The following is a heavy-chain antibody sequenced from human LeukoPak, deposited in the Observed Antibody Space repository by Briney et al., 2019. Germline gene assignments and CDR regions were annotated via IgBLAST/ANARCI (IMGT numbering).Heavy chain of an antibody. Sequence: GGSLRLSCAASGFTFSSYAMSWVRQAPGKGLEWVSAISGSGGSTYYADSVKGRFTISRDNSKNTLYLQMNSLRAEDTAVYYCAKDLYGLRYFDWLADYWGQGTLVTVSS. V-gene: IGHV3-23*01. J-gene: IGHJ4*02. D-gene: IGHD3-9*01. CDR1: GFTFSSYA. CDR3: AKDLYGLRYFDWLADY. CDR2: ISGSGGST.